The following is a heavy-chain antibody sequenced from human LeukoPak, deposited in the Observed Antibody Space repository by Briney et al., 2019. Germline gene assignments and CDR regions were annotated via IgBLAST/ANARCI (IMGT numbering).Heavy chain of an antibody. CDR1: GFTFTSSA. V-gene: IGHV1-58*01. CDR2: IVVGSGNT. J-gene: IGHJ4*02. Sequence: ASVKVSCKASGFTFTSSAVQWVRRARGQRLEWIGWIVVGSGNTNYAQKFQERVTITRDMSASTAYMELSSLRSEDTAVYYCAAEREAGTTWGYYWGQGTLVTVSS. CDR3: AAEREAGTTWGYY. D-gene: IGHD1-7*01.